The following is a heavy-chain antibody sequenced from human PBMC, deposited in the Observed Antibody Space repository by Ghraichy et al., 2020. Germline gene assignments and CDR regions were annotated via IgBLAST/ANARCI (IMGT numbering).Heavy chain of an antibody. CDR1: GGSISSGSYY. Sequence: SETLSLTCTVSGGSISSGSYYWSWIRQPAGKGLEWIGRIYTSGSTNYNPSLKSRVTISVDTSKNQFSLKLSSVTAADTAVYYCARHSLLRPLDAFDIWGQGTMVTVSS. V-gene: IGHV4-61*02. CDR2: IYTSGST. D-gene: IGHD5-18*01. CDR3: ARHSLLRPLDAFDI. J-gene: IGHJ3*02.